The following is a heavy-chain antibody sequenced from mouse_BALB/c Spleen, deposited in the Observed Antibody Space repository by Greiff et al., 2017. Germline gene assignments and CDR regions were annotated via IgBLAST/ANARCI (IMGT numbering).Heavy chain of an antibody. Sequence: EVKLVESGGGLVKPGGSLKLSCAASGFTFSSYAMSWVRQSPEKRLEWVAEISSGGSYTYYPDTVTGRFTISRDNAKNTLYLEMSSLRSEDTAMYYCARDPSGSSPMDYWGQGTSVTVSS. CDR2: ISSGGSYT. CDR3: ARDPSGSSPMDY. J-gene: IGHJ4*01. D-gene: IGHD1-1*01. CDR1: GFTFSSYA. V-gene: IGHV5-9-4*01.